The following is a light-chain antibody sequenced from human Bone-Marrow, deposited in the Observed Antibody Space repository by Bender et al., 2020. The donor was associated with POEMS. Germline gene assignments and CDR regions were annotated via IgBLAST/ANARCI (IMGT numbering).Light chain of an antibody. Sequence: SYELTQPSSVSVSPRQTATITCTGDKLGDKYVSWFQQRSGQSPVLVLYQDDRRPSGIPERFSGSSSGNTATLTISGTQPMDEADYYCQAWDSNIWIFGGGTKLTVL. J-gene: IGLJ3*02. V-gene: IGLV3-1*01. CDR2: QDD. CDR1: KLGDKY. CDR3: QAWDSNIWI.